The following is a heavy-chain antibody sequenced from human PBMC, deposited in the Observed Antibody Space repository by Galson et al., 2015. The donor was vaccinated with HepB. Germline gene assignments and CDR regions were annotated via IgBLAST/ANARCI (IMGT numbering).Heavy chain of an antibody. V-gene: IGHV3-23*01. CDR3: AKEEDYYGSGSPLDY. Sequence: SLRLSCAASGFTFSSHAMSWVRQAPGKGLEWVSSISGSGGSTYYADSVEGRFTMSRDNSKTTLYLQMNSLRADDTAVYYCAKEEDYYGSGSPLDYWGQGTLVTVSS. J-gene: IGHJ4*02. D-gene: IGHD3-10*01. CDR2: ISGSGGST. CDR1: GFTFSSHA.